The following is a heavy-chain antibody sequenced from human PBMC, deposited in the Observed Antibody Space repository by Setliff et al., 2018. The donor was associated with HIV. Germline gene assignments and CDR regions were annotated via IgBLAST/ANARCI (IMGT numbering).Heavy chain of an antibody. V-gene: IGHV3-23*01. Sequence: GGSLRLSCAASGFTFSSYAMSWVRQAPGKGLEWVSAISGSGGSTYYADSVKGRFTISRDNSKNTLYLQMNSLRAEDTAVYYCAKDAAAPAAIEGAFVIWGQGTMVTVSS. D-gene: IGHD2-2*02. CDR1: GFTFSSYA. J-gene: IGHJ3*02. CDR3: AKDAAAPAAIEGAFVI. CDR2: ISGSGGST.